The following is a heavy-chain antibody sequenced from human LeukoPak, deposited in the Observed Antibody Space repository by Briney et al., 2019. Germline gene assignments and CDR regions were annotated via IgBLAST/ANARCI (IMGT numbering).Heavy chain of an antibody. J-gene: IGHJ4*02. CDR3: ARGNGVTQVASVDS. V-gene: IGHV1-2*02. D-gene: IGHD1-1*01. Sequence: ASVKVSCKASGYTFTAYYIHWIRQAPGQGLECMGWINSNNGVTHYAQKFQGRVTMTRDTSITTAYMELSRLRSDDSAIYYCARGNGVTQVASVDSWVQGTLVTVSS. CDR2: INSNNGVT. CDR1: GYTFTAYY.